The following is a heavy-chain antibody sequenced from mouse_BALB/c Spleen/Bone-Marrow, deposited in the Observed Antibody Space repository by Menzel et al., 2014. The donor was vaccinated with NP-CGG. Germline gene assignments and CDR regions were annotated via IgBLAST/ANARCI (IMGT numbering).Heavy chain of an antibody. V-gene: IGHV5-12-1*01. D-gene: IGHD1-1*01. J-gene: IGHJ3*01. Sequence: EVNLVESGGGLVKPGGSLKLSCAASGFAFSSYDMSWVRQTPEKRLEWVAYISSGGGSTYYSDTVKGRFTISRDNAKNTLYLQMSSLKSEDTAMYYCARQILRGFAYWGQGTLVTVPA. CDR2: ISSGGGST. CDR1: GFAFSSYD. CDR3: ARQILRGFAY.